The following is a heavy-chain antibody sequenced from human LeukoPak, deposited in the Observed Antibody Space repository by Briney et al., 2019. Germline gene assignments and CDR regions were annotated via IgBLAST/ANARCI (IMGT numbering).Heavy chain of an antibody. CDR3: ARDPRVSY. D-gene: IGHD6-13*01. CDR1: GFTVSSNY. V-gene: IGHV3-53*01. J-gene: IGHJ4*02. Sequence: GGSLRLSCAASGFTVSSNYMTWVRQAPGKGLEWVSVIYSDGSTFYADSVKGRFTISRDISKNTLYLQMNSLTAEDTAVYYCARDPRVSYWGQGALVTVSS. CDR2: IYSDGST.